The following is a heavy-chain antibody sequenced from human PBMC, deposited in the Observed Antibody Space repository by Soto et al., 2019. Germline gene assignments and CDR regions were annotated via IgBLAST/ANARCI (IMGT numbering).Heavy chain of an antibody. D-gene: IGHD3-16*01. CDR1: GGIFRRYA. J-gene: IGHJ6*02. CDR3: ARPDEGSYSSNHHYYYALDV. V-gene: IGHV1-69*01. Sequence: QVQLLQSGAEVKKSGSSVKVSCKVSGGIFRRYAISWVRQAPGQGLEWLGGIVPIFDITNYAQKFQGRVTITADESTSTAYMDLTSLRSEDTAVYYCARPDEGSYSSNHHYYYALDVWGQETTVTVSS. CDR2: IVPIFDIT.